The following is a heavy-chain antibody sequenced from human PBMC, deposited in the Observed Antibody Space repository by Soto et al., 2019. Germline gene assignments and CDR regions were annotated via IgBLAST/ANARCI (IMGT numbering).Heavy chain of an antibody. CDR1: GFSFTKYA. V-gene: IGHV3-23*01. D-gene: IGHD1-1*01. J-gene: IGHJ4*01. CDR2: ISGSAIST. CDR3: VNWNDEDVD. Sequence: VHLLESGGDLVQPGGSLRLSCVASGFSFTKYAMTWVRQAPGKGLEWVATISGSAISTEYADSVKGRFTISRDNSKNTLFLQMQSLRAEDTATYYCVNWNDEDVDWGQGTLVAVSS.